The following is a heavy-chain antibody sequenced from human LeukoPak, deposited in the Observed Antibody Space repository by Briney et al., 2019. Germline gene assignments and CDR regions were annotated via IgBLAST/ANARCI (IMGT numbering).Heavy chain of an antibody. CDR2: IWYDGSKT. Sequence: GRSLRLSCAASGFMFSDYGMHWVRQAPDKGLEWVAVIWYDGSKTYYVDSVKGRFSISRDNSKNTLYLQMSSLKVEDTAIYYCARDPATVTSCFDCWGQGTLVTVSS. CDR3: ARDPATVTSCFDC. D-gene: IGHD4-17*01. J-gene: IGHJ4*02. CDR1: GFMFSDYG. V-gene: IGHV3-33*01.